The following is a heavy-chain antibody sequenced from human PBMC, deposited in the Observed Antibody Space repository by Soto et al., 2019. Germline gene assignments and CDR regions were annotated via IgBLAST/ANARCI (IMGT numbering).Heavy chain of an antibody. J-gene: IGHJ5*01. CDR3: ARGRYCLTGRCFPNWFDS. V-gene: IGHV4-30-4*01. CDR2: IYKSATT. D-gene: IGHD7-27*01. CDR1: GASISNLDYF. Sequence: SETLSLTCSVSGASISNLDYFWAWIRQPPGQALEYIGYIYKSATTYYNPSFESRVAISVDTSKSQFSLNVTSVTAADTAVYFCARGRYCLTGRCFPNWFDSWGQGALVTVSS.